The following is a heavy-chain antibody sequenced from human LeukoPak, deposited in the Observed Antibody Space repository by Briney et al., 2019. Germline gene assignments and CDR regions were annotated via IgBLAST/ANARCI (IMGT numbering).Heavy chain of an antibody. D-gene: IGHD6-19*01. J-gene: IGHJ3*02. CDR2: IKQDGGEK. V-gene: IGHV3-7*01. Sequence: GGSLRLSCAASGFTLSTFWMSWVRQAPGKGLEWVANIKQDGGEKYYVDSVKGRFTISRDNAKNSLYLQMNSRRAEDTAVYYCATSQTTSGRYGNAFDIWGQGMMVIVSS. CDR1: GFTLSTFW. CDR3: ATSQTTSGRYGNAFDI.